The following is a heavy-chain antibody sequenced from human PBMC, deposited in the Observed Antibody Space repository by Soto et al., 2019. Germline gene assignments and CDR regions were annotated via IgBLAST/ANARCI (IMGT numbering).Heavy chain of an antibody. V-gene: IGHV4-30-2*01. CDR1: GGSISSGGYS. D-gene: IGHD2-15*01. J-gene: IGHJ4*02. CDR2: IYHSGST. Sequence: QLQLQESGSGLVKPSQTLSLTCAVSGGSISSGGYSWSWIRQPPGKGLEWIGYIYHSGSTYYNPSLKSRVTISVDRAKNQFCLKLSSVTAADTAVYYCASGYCSGGSCYPGAFDYWGQGTLVTVSS. CDR3: ASGYCSGGSCYPGAFDY.